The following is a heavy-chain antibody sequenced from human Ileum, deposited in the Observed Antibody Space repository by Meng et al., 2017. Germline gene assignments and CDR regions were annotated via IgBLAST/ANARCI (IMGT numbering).Heavy chain of an antibody. CDR3: AARHSGYDWADY. V-gene: IGHV3-15*01. Sequence: EVQLVESGGDLVKPGGSLRLSCEASGLTFSNAWMTWARQAPGKGLEWVGRIKSKADGGTTDYAAPVKGRFTISRDDSKNTVHLQMNSLKTEDTAVYYCAARHSGYDWADYWGQGTLVTVSS. CDR2: IKSKADGGTT. CDR1: GLTFSNAW. D-gene: IGHD5-12*01. J-gene: IGHJ4*02.